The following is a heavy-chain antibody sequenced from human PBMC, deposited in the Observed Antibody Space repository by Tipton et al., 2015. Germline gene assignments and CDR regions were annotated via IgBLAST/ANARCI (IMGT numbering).Heavy chain of an antibody. CDR2: IKPDGSES. CDR3: VRSGGYGWDF. D-gene: IGHD5-12*01. V-gene: IGHV3-7*01. J-gene: IGHJ4*02. CDR1: GFTFSNYW. Sequence: SLRLSCVASGFTFSNYWMTWVRQAPGKGLEWVANIKPDGSESYYLDSVKGRFTFFRDNAKNSLHLQLNNLRAEDTAVYYCVRSGGYGWDFWGQGTLVTVSS.